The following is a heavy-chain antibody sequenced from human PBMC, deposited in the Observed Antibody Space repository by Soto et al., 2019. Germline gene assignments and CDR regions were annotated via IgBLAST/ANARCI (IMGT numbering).Heavy chain of an antibody. CDR1: GFTFSDYA. V-gene: IGHV3-30-3*01. J-gene: IGHJ1*01. Sequence: QVQLVESGGGVVQPGRSLRLSCSASGFTFSDYALHWVRQAPGKGLEWVAVISDDGINKYIADSVKGRFIISRDNSKNTVFLQMGSLGPEDTAIYYCARRLTASVTAMGYWGQGTLVTVSS. CDR2: ISDDGINK. D-gene: IGHD2-21*02. CDR3: ARRLTASVTAMGY.